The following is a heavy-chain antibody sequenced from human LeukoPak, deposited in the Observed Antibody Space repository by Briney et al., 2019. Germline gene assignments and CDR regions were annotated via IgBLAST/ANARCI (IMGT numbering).Heavy chain of an antibody. J-gene: IGHJ5*02. CDR2: ITGGGDDT. Sequence: PGGSLRLSCASSGFTFSNYAMSWVRQAPGKGLEWVSTITGGGDDTYYADSVKGRFTISRDNSKNTLYLQMNTLRAEDTALYYCAKDHGGTYYSSEDWFDPWGQGTPVTVSS. CDR3: AKDHGGTYYSSEDWFDP. D-gene: IGHD1-26*01. V-gene: IGHV3-23*01. CDR1: GFTFSNYA.